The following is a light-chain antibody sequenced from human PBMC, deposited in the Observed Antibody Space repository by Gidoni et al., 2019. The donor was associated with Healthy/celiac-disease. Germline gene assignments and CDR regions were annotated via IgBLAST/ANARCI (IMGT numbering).Light chain of an antibody. Sequence: QSALPQPSSRSRPPGQSLTISCTGTSSDVGAYNDVSWYQQHPGKAPKLMIYEVSNRPSGVSNRFSGSKSGNTASLTISGLQAEDEADYYCSSYTSSSTLVVFGGGTKLTVL. CDR3: SSYTSSSTLVV. CDR2: EVS. CDR1: SSDVGAYND. V-gene: IGLV2-14*01. J-gene: IGLJ2*01.